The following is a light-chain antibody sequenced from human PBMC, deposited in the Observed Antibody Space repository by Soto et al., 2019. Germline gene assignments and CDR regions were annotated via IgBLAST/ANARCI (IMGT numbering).Light chain of an antibody. V-gene: IGKV1-5*01. CDR1: QSISSW. Sequence: DIQMTQSPSTLSASVGDRVTITCRASQSISSWLAWYQQKPGKAPKLLIYDASSLESGVPSRFSGSGSGTEFTLTISSLQPDDFATYYCQQYNSYSPWTCGQGTKVDI. CDR2: DAS. J-gene: IGKJ1*01. CDR3: QQYNSYSPWT.